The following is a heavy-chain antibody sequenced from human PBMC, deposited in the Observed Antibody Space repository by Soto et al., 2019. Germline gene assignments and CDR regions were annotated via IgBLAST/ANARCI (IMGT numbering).Heavy chain of an antibody. J-gene: IGHJ3*02. D-gene: IGHD3-3*01. Sequence: PGGSLRLSCAASGFTFSSYAMSWVRQAPGKGLEWVSAITGTGGSTYYADSVKGRFTISRDNSKNTLYLQMNSLRAEDTAVYYCAKDPFLHLKFGVVIPAFEIWGQGTMVTVSS. CDR3: AKDPFLHLKFGVVIPAFEI. CDR1: GFTFSSYA. V-gene: IGHV3-23*01. CDR2: ITGTGGST.